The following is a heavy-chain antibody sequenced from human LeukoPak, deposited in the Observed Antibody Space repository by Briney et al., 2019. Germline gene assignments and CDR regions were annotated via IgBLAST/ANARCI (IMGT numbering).Heavy chain of an antibody. CDR2: ISYDGSNK. CDR3: ARDWGVRAVAGTGAFDI. J-gene: IGHJ3*02. CDR1: GFTFSSYG. Sequence: GGSLRLSCAASGFTFSSYGMHWVRQAPGKGLEWVAVISYDGSNKYYADSVKGRFTISRDNSKNTLYLQMNSLRAEDTAVYYCARDWGVRAVAGTGAFDIWGQGTMVTVSS. D-gene: IGHD6-19*01. V-gene: IGHV3-30*03.